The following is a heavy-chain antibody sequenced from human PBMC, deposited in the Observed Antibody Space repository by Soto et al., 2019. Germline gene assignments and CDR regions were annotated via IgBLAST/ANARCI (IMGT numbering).Heavy chain of an antibody. CDR1: GGTFSSYT. J-gene: IGHJ6*03. V-gene: IGHV1-69*02. Sequence: SVKVSCKASGGTFSSYTISWVRQAPGQGLEWMGRIIPILGIANYAQKFQGRVTITADKSTSTAYMELSSLRSEDTAVYYCARGPDCSSTSCYEAYYYYYYMDVWGKGTTVTVSS. CDR3: ARGPDCSSTSCYEAYYYYYYMDV. D-gene: IGHD2-2*01. CDR2: IIPILGIA.